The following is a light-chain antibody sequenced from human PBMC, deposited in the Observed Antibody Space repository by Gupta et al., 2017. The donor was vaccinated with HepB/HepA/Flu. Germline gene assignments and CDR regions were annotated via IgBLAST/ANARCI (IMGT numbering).Light chain of an antibody. CDR2: AKN. V-gene: IGLV1-40*01. J-gene: IGLJ2*01. CDR3: QSYDSSLSGYVV. Sequence: QSVLTQPPSVSGAPGQRVTISCTGSSSNIGAGYDVHWYQQLPGTAPKLLISAKNNRPSGVPDRFSASKSGPSASLAITGLQAEDEADYYCQSYDSSLSGYVVFGGGTKLTVL. CDR1: SSNIGAGYD.